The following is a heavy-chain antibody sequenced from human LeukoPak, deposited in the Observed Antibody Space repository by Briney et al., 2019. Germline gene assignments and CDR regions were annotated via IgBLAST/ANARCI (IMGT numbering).Heavy chain of an antibody. J-gene: IGHJ4*02. CDR3: AAPLSASSTDY. D-gene: IGHD6-6*01. Sequence: GGSLRLSCAASGFTVSSNYMSWVRQAPGKGLEWVSVIYSGGSTYYADSVKGRFTISRDNSKNTLYLQMGSLRPEDTAVYYCAAPLSASSTDYWGQGTLVTVSS. CDR2: IYSGGST. CDR1: GFTVSSNY. V-gene: IGHV3-66*02.